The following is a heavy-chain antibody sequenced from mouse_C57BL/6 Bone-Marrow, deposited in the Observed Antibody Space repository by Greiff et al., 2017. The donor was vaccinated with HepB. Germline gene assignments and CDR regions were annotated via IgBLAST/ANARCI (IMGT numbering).Heavy chain of an antibody. J-gene: IGHJ3*01. CDR3: AIWLLAWFAY. Sequence: EVKVVESGPELVKPGDSVKISCKASGYSFTGYFMNWVMQSHGKSLEWIGRINPYNGDTFYNQKFKGKATLTVDKSSSTAHMQLSSLTSEDSAVYYCAIWLLAWFAYWGQGTLVTVSA. D-gene: IGHD2-2*01. CDR1: GYSFTGYF. CDR2: INPYNGDT. V-gene: IGHV1-20*01.